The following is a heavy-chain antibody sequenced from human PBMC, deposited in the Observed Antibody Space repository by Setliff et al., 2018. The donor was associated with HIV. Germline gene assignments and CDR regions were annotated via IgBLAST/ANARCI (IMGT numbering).Heavy chain of an antibody. D-gene: IGHD6-19*01. J-gene: IGHJ3*02. V-gene: IGHV1-46*01. CDR2: INPSGGST. CDR1: GGTFSSYA. CDR3: ARGVAVAGVAFDI. Sequence: GASVKVSCKASGGTFSSYAISWVRQAPGQGLEWMGIINPSGGSTSYAQKFQGRVTMTRDTSTSTVYMELSSLRSEDTAVYYCARGVAVAGVAFDIWGQGTMVTVSS.